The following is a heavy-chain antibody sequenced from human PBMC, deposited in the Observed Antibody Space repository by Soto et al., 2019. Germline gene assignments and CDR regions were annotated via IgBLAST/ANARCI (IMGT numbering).Heavy chain of an antibody. V-gene: IGHV3-7*03. CDR3: ARDLGIGAAGRGYSYYYGMDI. CDR1: GVSVSTYC. CDR2: RKQDESEN. J-gene: IGHJ6*02. D-gene: IGHD5-18*01. Sequence: PWGSLSLSCTASGVSVSTYCMNWVWQAPGQGLEWVANRKQDESENYYVNSSKGRFITSTDNAKKSLYLQINSLRVEDTAVYYCARDLGIGAAGRGYSYYYGMDIWGQGTTVTVSS.